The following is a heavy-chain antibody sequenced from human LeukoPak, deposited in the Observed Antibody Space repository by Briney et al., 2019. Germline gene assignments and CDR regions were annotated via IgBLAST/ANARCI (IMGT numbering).Heavy chain of an antibody. J-gene: IGHJ6*02. V-gene: IGHV3-33*01. D-gene: IGHD1-26*01. Sequence: GGSLRLSCAASGFTFSSYGMHWVRQAPGKGLEWVAVIWYDGSNKYYADSVKGRFTISRDNSKSTLYLQMNSLRAEDTAVYYCARDRGSYRYYYYYGMDVWGQGTTVTVSS. CDR1: GFTFSSYG. CDR3: ARDRGSYRYYYYYGMDV. CDR2: IWYDGSNK.